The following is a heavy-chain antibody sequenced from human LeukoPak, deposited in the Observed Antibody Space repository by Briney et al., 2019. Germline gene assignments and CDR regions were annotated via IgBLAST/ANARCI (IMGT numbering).Heavy chain of an antibody. Sequence: GSLRLSYAASGFTFSSYGMHWVRQAPGKGLEWVAVIWYDGSNKYYADSVKGRFTISRDNSKNTLYLQMNSLRAEDTAVYYCARYCGGDCYSDAFDIWGQGTMVIVSS. D-gene: IGHD2-21*02. J-gene: IGHJ3*02. CDR1: GFTFSSYG. CDR3: ARYCGGDCYSDAFDI. V-gene: IGHV3-33*01. CDR2: IWYDGSNK.